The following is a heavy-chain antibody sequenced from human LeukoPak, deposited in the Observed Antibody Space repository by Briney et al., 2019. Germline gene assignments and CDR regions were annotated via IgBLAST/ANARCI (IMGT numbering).Heavy chain of an antibody. Sequence: PSETLSLTCAVSGYSISSGYYWGWIRQPPGEGLEWIGSIYHSGSTYYNPSLKSRVTISVDTPKNQFSLKLSSVTAADTAVYYCARINRQQLVLDYWGQGTLVTVSS. J-gene: IGHJ4*02. V-gene: IGHV4-38-2*01. D-gene: IGHD6-13*01. CDR1: GYSISSGYY. CDR2: IYHSGST. CDR3: ARINRQQLVLDY.